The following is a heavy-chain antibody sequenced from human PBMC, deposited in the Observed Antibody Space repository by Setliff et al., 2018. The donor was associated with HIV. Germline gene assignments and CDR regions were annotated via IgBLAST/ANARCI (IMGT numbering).Heavy chain of an antibody. J-gene: IGHJ6*03. CDR3: ARGDGTKYYYYYYMDV. V-gene: IGHV4-59*01. CDR1: GGSISSYY. CDR2: IYYSGST. D-gene: IGHD1-7*01. Sequence: PSEPLSLTCTVSGGSISSYYWSWIRQPPGKGLEWIGYIYYSGSTNYNPSLKSRVAISVDTSKNQFSLKLCSVTAADTAVYYCARGDGTKYYYYYYMDVWGKGTTVTVSS.